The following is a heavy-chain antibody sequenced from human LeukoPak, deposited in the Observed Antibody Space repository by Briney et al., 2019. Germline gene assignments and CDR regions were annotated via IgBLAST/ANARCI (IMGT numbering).Heavy chain of an antibody. V-gene: IGHV4-4*03. CDR2: IYHSGST. Sequence: PETLSLTCAVSGGSISSSNWWSWVRQPPGKGLEWIGEIYHSGSTNYNPSLKSRVTISVDKSKNQFSLKLSSVTAADTAVYYCARGGQSRYCSSTSCYDYWGQGTLVTVSS. CDR1: GGSISSSNW. J-gene: IGHJ4*02. CDR3: ARGGQSRYCSSTSCYDY. D-gene: IGHD2-2*01.